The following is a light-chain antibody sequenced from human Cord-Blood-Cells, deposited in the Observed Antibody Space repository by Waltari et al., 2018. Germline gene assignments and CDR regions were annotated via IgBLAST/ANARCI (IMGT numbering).Light chain of an antibody. CDR2: QDS. CDR3: QAWDSSLAV. Sequence: SYELTQPPSVSVSPGQTASITCSGDKLGDKYACWYQQKPGQSPVLVIYQDSKRPSGIPGRFSGSNSGNTATLTISGTQAMDEADYCCQAWDSSLAVFGGGTQLTVL. V-gene: IGLV3-1*01. J-gene: IGLJ7*01. CDR1: KLGDKY.